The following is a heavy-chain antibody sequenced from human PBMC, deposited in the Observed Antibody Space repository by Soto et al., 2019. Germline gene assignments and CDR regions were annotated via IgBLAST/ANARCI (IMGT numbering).Heavy chain of an antibody. V-gene: IGHV4-61*01. CDR3: TRGPHRVQWFDP. Sequence: PSETLSLTCTMSVGAVSIGTYSWSWIRQPPGKGLEWIGHIYFTGSTNYNPSLKSRVTMSLDTSRNQFSLKLSSVTAADTAVYYCTRGPHRVQWFDPWGLGTLVTVSS. J-gene: IGHJ5*02. CDR2: IYFTGST. CDR1: VGAVSIGTYS.